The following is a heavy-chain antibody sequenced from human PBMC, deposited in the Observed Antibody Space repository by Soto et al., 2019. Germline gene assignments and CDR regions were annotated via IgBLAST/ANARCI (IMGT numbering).Heavy chain of an antibody. CDR3: ARHVGDVDTAMVMTNFDY. J-gene: IGHJ4*02. CDR2: IYYSGST. D-gene: IGHD5-18*01. V-gene: IGHV4-39*01. Sequence: SETLSLTCTVSGGSISSSSYYWGWIRQPPGKGLEWIGSIYYSGSTYYNPSLKSRVTISVDTSKNQFSLKLSSVTAADTALYYCARHVGDVDTAMVMTNFDYWGQGTLVTVSS. CDR1: GGSISSSSYY.